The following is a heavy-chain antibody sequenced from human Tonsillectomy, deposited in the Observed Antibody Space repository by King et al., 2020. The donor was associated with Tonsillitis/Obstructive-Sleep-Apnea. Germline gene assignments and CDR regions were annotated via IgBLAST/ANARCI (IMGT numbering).Heavy chain of an antibody. CDR2: ISSSGNII. CDR1: GFTFSSFE. Sequence: EVQLVESGGGLVQPGGSLRLSCAASGFTFSSFEMNWVRQAPGKGLEWVSYISSSGNIIYYADSVKGRFTISRDNAKNSLYLQMNSLRAEDTAVYYCARDLYLYGMDVWGQGTTVTVSS. CDR3: ARDLYLYGMDV. J-gene: IGHJ6*02. V-gene: IGHV3-48*03. D-gene: IGHD3-9*01.